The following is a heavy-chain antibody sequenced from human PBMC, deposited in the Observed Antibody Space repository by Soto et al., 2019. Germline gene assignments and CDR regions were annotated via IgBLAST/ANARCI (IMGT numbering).Heavy chain of an antibody. Sequence: QVQLVESGGGVVQPGRSLRLSCAASGFTFSSYAMHWVRQAPGKGLEWVAVISYDGSNKYYADSVKGRFTISRDNSKNTLYLQMNSLRAEDMAVYYCARDLPHDVDTAMVDWGQGTLVTVSS. CDR2: ISYDGSNK. CDR3: ARDLPHDVDTAMVD. CDR1: GFTFSSYA. J-gene: IGHJ4*02. V-gene: IGHV3-30-3*01. D-gene: IGHD5-18*01.